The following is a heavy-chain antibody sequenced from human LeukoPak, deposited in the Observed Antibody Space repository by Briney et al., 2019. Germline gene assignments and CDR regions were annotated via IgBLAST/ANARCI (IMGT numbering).Heavy chain of an antibody. V-gene: IGHV3-33*08. CDR3: AREFGRGSGWYYFDY. J-gene: IGHJ4*02. Sequence: GGSLRLSCAASGFTFSSYGMHWVRQAPGKGLDWVAVIWYDGSNKYYADSVKGRFTISRDNSKNTLYLQMNSLRAEDTAVYYCAREFGRGSGWYYFDYWGQGTLVTVSS. CDR1: GFTFSSYG. D-gene: IGHD6-19*01. CDR2: IWYDGSNK.